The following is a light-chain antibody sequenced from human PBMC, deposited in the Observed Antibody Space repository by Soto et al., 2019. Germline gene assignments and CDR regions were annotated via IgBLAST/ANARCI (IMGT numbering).Light chain of an antibody. CDR1: GSDIGVFNF. J-gene: IGLJ1*01. Sequence: QSVLTQPASVSGSPGQSITISCTGTGSDIGVFNFVSWYQQHPGKAPKLIIYDVTNRPSGVSNRFSGSKSGNTASLTISGLQADDEAAYHCGSYSGSTTLGYVFGTGTKVTVL. CDR2: DVT. CDR3: GSYSGSTTLGYV. V-gene: IGLV2-14*03.